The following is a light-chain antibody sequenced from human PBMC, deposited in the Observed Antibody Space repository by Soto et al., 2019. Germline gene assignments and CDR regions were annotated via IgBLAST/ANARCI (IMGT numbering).Light chain of an antibody. J-gene: IGLJ3*02. V-gene: IGLV2-14*01. CDR3: CATWDDSLRGRV. CDR2: GVT. CDR1: SSDIGSYNF. Sequence: QSALTQPASVSGSPGQSITISCTGTSSDIGSYNFVSWYQQYPGKAPKLMIYGVTNRPSGVSDRFSGSKTGNTASLTISGLQAEDEAAYYCCATWDDSLRGRVFGGGTKLTVL.